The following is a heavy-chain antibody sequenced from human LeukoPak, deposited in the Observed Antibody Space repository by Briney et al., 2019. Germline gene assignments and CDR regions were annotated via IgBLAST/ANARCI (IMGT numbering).Heavy chain of an antibody. CDR2: ISGSGGST. CDR3: AKDPNSSSGWYRLVLEPFDY. CDR1: GFTFSSYA. Sequence: PGGSLRPSCAASGFTFSSYAMSWVRQAPGKGLEWVSAISGSGGSTYYADSVKGRFTISRDNSKNTLYLQMNSLRAEDTAVYYCAKDPNSSSGWYRLVLEPFDYWGQGTPVTVSS. D-gene: IGHD6-19*01. V-gene: IGHV3-23*01. J-gene: IGHJ4*02.